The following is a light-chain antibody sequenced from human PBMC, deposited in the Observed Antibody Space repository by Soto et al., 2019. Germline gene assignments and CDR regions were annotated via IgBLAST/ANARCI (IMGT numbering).Light chain of an antibody. V-gene: IGLV2-14*01. CDR1: SSDVGGYNY. Sequence: QSVLTQPASVSGSPGQSITISCTGTSSDVGGYNYVSWYQQNPGKAPKLMIYEVSNRPSGVSNRFSGSKSGNTASLTISGLQAEDEADYYCSSYTSSSPLVFGTGTKLTVL. CDR2: EVS. J-gene: IGLJ1*01. CDR3: SSYTSSSPLV.